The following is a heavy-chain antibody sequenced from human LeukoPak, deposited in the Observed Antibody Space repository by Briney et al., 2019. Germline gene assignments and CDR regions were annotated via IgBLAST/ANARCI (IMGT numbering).Heavy chain of an antibody. CDR3: ASQWIYSSSWYGAIDI. D-gene: IGHD6-13*01. CDR1: GGTFSSYA. V-gene: IGHV1-69*05. J-gene: IGHJ3*02. CDR2: IIPIFGTA. Sequence: SVKVSCKASGGTFSSYAISWVRQAPGQGLEWMGGIIPIFGTANYAQKFQGRVTITTDESTSTAYMELSSLRSDDTAVYYCASQWIYSSSWYGAIDIWGQGTMVTVSS.